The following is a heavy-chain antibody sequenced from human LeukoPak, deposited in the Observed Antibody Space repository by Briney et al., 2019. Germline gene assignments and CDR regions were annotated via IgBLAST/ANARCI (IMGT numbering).Heavy chain of an antibody. J-gene: IGHJ4*02. CDR2: IIPIFDTA. D-gene: IGHD5-18*01. CDR3: ARSLDTANKLGLY. V-gene: IGHV1-69*06. Sequence: ASVKVSCKASGGTLSSYAISWVRQAPGQGLEWMGGIIPIFDTANYAQKFQGRVTITADKSTSTAYMELSSLRSEDTAVYCCARSLDTANKLGLYWGQGTLVTVSS. CDR1: GGTLSSYA.